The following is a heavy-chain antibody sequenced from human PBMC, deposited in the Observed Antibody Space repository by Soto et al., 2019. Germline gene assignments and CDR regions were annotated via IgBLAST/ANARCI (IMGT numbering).Heavy chain of an antibody. CDR3: ARARSMVRGANDYFDY. D-gene: IGHD3-10*01. V-gene: IGHV1-3*01. CDR1: GYTFTSYA. J-gene: IGHJ4*02. Sequence: QVQLVQSGAEVKKPGASVKVSCKASGYTFTSYAMHWVRQAPGQRLEWMGWINAGNGNTKYSQKFQGRVTITRDTSASTAYMEPSSLGSEDTAVYYCARARSMVRGANDYFDYWGQGTLVTVSS. CDR2: INAGNGNT.